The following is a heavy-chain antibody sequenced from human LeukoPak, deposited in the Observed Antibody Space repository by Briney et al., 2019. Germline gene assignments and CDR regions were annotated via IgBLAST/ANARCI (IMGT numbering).Heavy chain of an antibody. CDR3: VSFYETY. V-gene: IGHV3-33*03. D-gene: IGHD2/OR15-2a*01. Sequence: PGGSLRLSCAASGFTFSSYGMHWVRQAPGKGLEWVAVIWYDGSNKYYADSVKGRFTISEDNAKNTVYLQMNSLRAEDTAVYYCVSFYETYWGRGTLVTVS. CDR2: IWYDGSNK. J-gene: IGHJ4*02. CDR1: GFTFSSYG.